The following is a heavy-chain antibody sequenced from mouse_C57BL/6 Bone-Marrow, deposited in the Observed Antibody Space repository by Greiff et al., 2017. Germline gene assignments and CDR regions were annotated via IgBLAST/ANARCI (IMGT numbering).Heavy chain of an antibody. V-gene: IGHV5-6*01. CDR2: ICTGGSYT. Sequence: EVQRVESGGDLVKPGGSLNLSCAASGFTFSSYGMSWVRQTPDKRLEWVATICTGGSYTYYPDSVKGRVTISRDNAKNTLYLQISSLKSEDTAMDYCARQLRVRDYFDYWGQGTTLTVSS. D-gene: IGHD3-2*02. CDR1: GFTFSSYG. J-gene: IGHJ2*01. CDR3: ARQLRVRDYFDY.